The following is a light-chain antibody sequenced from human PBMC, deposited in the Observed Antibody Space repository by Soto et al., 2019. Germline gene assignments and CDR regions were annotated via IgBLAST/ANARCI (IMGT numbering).Light chain of an antibody. J-gene: IGKJ4*01. CDR1: QSVSSY. CDR2: DAS. V-gene: IGKV3-11*01. CDR3: QQRSNWPLT. Sequence: EIVLTQSPATLSLSPGERATLSYRASQSVSSYLAWYQQKPGQAPRLLIYDASNRATGIPARFRGSGSGTDFTLTISSLEPEDFAVYYCQQRSNWPLTFGGGTKVDIK.